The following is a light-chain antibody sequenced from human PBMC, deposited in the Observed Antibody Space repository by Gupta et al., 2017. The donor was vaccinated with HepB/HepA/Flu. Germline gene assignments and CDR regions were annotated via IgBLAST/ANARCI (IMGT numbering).Light chain of an antibody. CDR3: QSADSSGPRWV. J-gene: IGLJ3*02. CDR2: KDS. Sequence: SYELTQPPPVSVSPGQTARITCPGDALPKQYAYWYQQKPGQAPVLVIYKDSERPSGIPERFSGSSSGTTVTLTISGVQAEDEADYYCQSADSSGPRWVFGGGTKLTVL. V-gene: IGLV3-25*03. CDR1: ALPKQY.